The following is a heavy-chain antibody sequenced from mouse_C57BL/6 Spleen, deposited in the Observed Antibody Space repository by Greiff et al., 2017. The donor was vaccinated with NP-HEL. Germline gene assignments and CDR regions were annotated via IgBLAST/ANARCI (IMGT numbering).Heavy chain of an antibody. D-gene: IGHD2-2*01. CDR1: GYTFTDHT. J-gene: IGHJ2*01. CDR3: ARKRYYGYDYDD. V-gene: IGHV1-78*01. CDR2: IYPRDGST. Sequence: VKLQESDAELVKPGASVKISCKVSGYTFTDHTIHWMKQRPEQGLEWIGYIYPRDGSTKYNEKFKGKATLTADKSSSTAYMQLNSLTSEDSAVYFCARKRYYGYDYDDWGQGTTLTVAS.